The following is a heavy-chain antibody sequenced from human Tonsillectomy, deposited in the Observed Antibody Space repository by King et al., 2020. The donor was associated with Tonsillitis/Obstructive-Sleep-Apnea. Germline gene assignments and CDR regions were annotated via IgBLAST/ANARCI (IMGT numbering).Heavy chain of an antibody. CDR1: GFTFXTYA. CDR2: XXXSXGST. D-gene: IGHD5-12*01. J-gene: IGHJ4*02. Sequence: VQLVESGGGLXQPGGSLXLSXXXXGFTFXTYAMSWVRXXPGKGLEWVSXXXXSXGSTYYADSVKXRFTISRDNXKNTLYLHMNXLRAEDTAVYYCAKVDTVEYSGYDLHFDYWGQGTLVTVSS. CDR3: AKVDTVEYSGYDLHFDY. V-gene: IGHV3-23*04.